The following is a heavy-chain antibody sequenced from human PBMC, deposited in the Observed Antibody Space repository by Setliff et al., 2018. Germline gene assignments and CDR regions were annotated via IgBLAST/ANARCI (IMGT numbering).Heavy chain of an antibody. Sequence: SETLSLTCSVSGDSMSFSYWSWIRQPPGKGLEWIGYIYYSGSTDSHPSLKSRVSISIDTSKNQFSLTVRSVTAADTAIYYCAKGRGEMDSWGQGILVTVSS. CDR3: AKGRGEMDS. CDR1: GDSMSFSY. J-gene: IGHJ4*02. D-gene: IGHD3-10*01. CDR2: IYYSGST. V-gene: IGHV4-59*01.